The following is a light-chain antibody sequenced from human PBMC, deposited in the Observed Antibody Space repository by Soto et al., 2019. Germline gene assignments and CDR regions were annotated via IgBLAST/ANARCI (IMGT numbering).Light chain of an antibody. Sequence: EIVLTQTPVTLSVSPGERDTLSCRASQRIGSNLAWYQQKPGQAPRLLIYGASTRATGIPDTFSGTGSATAFTLTISSLQSDDVAVYYCQQYNASPQTFGQGTKVDIK. V-gene: IGKV3-15*01. CDR1: QRIGSN. CDR3: QQYNASPQT. J-gene: IGKJ1*01. CDR2: GAS.